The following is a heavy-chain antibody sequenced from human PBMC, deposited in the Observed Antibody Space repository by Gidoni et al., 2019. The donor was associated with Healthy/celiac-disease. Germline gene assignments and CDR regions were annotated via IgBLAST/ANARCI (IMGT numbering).Heavy chain of an antibody. CDR1: GSTFSSYS. CDR3: ARINSEAEWFGEFGAFDI. Sequence: EVQLVESGGGLVKPGGSLRLSCAASGSTFSSYSLNWVRQAPGKGLECVSSISSSSSYIYYADSVKGRFTISRDNAKNSLYLQMNSLRAEDTAVYYCARINSEAEWFGEFGAFDIWGQGTMVTVSS. CDR2: ISSSSSYI. J-gene: IGHJ3*02. D-gene: IGHD3-10*01. V-gene: IGHV3-21*01.